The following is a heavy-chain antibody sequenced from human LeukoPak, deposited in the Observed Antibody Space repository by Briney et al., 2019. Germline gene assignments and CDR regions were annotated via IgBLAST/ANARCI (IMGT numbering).Heavy chain of an antibody. J-gene: IGHJ4*02. Sequence: PGGSLRLSCAASGFTFSSYAMSWVRQAPGKGLEWVSVIDSGGSTSYADSVKGRFTISRDTSKNTLYLQMNGLRAEDTAVYYCARLGDYSNKDWGQGTLVTVSS. CDR3: ARLGDYSNKD. CDR1: GFTFSSYA. D-gene: IGHD4-11*01. V-gene: IGHV3-23*01. CDR2: IDSGGST.